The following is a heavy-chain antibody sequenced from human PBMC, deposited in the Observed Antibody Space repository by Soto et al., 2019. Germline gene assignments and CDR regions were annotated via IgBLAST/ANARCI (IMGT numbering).Heavy chain of an antibody. CDR2: IIPIFGTA. CDR3: ARDLTILTMVRGVTYYYYYGMDV. D-gene: IGHD3-10*01. V-gene: IGHV1-69*13. CDR1: GGTFSSHA. J-gene: IGHJ6*02. Sequence: AVKVSCKASGGTFSSHAISWVRQAPGQGLEWMGGIIPIFGTANYAQKFQGRVTITADESTSTAYMELSSLRSEDTAVYYCARDLTILTMVRGVTYYYYYGMDVWGQGTTVTVSS.